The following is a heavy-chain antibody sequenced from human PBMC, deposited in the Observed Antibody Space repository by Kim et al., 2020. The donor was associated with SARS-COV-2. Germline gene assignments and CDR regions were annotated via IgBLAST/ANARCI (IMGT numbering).Heavy chain of an antibody. D-gene: IGHD1-20*01. CDR1: GFTFSSYD. CDR3: ARGAVTGTRVCDYYYMDV. Sequence: GGSLRLSCAASGFTFSSYDMRWVRQATGKGLEWVSAIGTAGDAYYQGAVKGRCTISRENTKNSLYLQMNSRRAGDTAVDYCARGAVTGTRVCDYYYMDV. CDR2: IGTAGDA. V-gene: IGHV3-13*01. J-gene: IGHJ6*03.